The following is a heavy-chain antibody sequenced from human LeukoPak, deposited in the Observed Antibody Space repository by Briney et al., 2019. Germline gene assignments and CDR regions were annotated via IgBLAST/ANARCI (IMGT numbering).Heavy chain of an antibody. CDR1: GFTFSSYW. V-gene: IGHV3-7*01. D-gene: IGHD6-13*01. CDR3: ARDIEAAGLFLDY. Sequence: GGAXRLSCAASGFTFSSYWMSWVRQAPGKGLEGVANMKYDGSEKYYVDSVKGRFTISRDKAKNSLYLQMNSLRAEDTAVYYCARDIEAAGLFLDYWGQGTLVTVSS. CDR2: MKYDGSEK. J-gene: IGHJ4*02.